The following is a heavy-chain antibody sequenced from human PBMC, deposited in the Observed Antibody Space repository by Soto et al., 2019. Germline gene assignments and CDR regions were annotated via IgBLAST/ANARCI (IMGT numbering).Heavy chain of an antibody. J-gene: IGHJ4*01. V-gene: IGHV3-48*02. CDR1: GFNFRNYA. CDR3: ARLPKGSVVTG. D-gene: IGHD2-21*02. CDR2: ISSSSENI. Sequence: GGSLRLSCAASGFNFRNYAMHWVRQPPGKGLQWISYISSSSENIYYADSVKGRFTVSRDNAKNTLFLQMNSLRDDDSAIYYCARLPKGSVVTGWGQGSLVTVSS.